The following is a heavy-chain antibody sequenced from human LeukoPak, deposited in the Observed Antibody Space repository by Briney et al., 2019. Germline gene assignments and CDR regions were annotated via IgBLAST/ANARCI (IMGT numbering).Heavy chain of an antibody. J-gene: IGHJ6*03. CDR1: GFTFSSYG. Sequence: GGSLRLSCAASGFTFSSYGMSWVRQAPGKGLEWVSAISGSGGSAYYADSVKGRFTISRDNSKDTVYLEMNSLRGDDTAVYYCARGVGFSYGSFYYYMDVWGKGTTVTISS. V-gene: IGHV3-23*01. CDR3: ARGVGFSYGSFYYYMDV. D-gene: IGHD5-18*01. CDR2: ISGSGGSA.